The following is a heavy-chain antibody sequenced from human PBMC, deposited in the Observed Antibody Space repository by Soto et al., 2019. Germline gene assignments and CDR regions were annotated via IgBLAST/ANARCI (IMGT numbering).Heavy chain of an antibody. CDR3: ARQSPSVVPAAYYFDC. D-gene: IGHD2-2*01. J-gene: IGHJ4*02. V-gene: IGHV5-51*01. Sequence: GESLKISCKGSGYSFTNYWIGWVRQMPGKGLEWMGIIYPGDSDTRYSPSFQGQVTISADKSISTAYLQWSSLKASDTAMYYCARQSPSVVPAAYYFDCWGQGTLVTVSS. CDR1: GYSFTNYW. CDR2: IYPGDSDT.